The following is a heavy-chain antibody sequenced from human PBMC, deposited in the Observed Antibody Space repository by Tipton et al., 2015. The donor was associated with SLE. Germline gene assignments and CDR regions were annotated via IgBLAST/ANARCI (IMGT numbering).Heavy chain of an antibody. CDR2: IYHSGST. J-gene: IGHJ5*02. D-gene: IGHD6-13*01. V-gene: IGHV4-38-2*02. CDR3: ASQGAAGNH. Sequence: LRLSCTVSGYSISSGYYWGWIRQPPGKGLEWIGSIYHSGSTYYNPSLKSRVTISVDTSKNQFSLKLSSVTAADTAVYYCASQGAAGNHWGQGTLVTVSS. CDR1: GYSISSGYY.